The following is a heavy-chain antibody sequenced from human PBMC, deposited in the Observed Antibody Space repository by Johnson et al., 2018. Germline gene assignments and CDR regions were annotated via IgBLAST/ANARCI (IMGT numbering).Heavy chain of an antibody. D-gene: IGHD2-2*01. V-gene: IGHV3-74*01. J-gene: IGHJ4*02. Sequence: VQLQESGGGLVQPGGSLRLSCEASGFTSSSYWMHWVRQAPGKGLVWVSRIKSDESGTSYADSVKGRFTIYRENAKNTLYLQMNSLSPEDTAVYYCARDPSDCSRMSCHLDYWGQGTLVTVSS. CDR1: GFTSSSYW. CDR2: IKSDESGT. CDR3: ARDPSDCSRMSCHLDY.